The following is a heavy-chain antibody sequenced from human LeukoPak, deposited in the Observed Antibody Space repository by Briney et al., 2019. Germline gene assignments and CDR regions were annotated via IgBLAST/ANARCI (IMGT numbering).Heavy chain of an antibody. D-gene: IGHD1-26*01. V-gene: IGHV3-7*01. J-gene: IGHJ4*02. CDR3: ARDPVEWELLLDY. CDR2: MNIDGSEK. Sequence: PGGSLGLSCAASGFTFISYWMGWVPQAPGKGLEWVANMNIDGSEKYYADSAKGRFTISRDNARNSVYLQMNSLRVEDTAVYYCARDPVEWELLLDYWGQGTLVTVSS. CDR1: GFTFISYW.